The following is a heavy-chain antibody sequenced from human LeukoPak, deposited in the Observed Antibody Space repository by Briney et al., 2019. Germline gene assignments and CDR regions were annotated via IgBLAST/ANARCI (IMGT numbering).Heavy chain of an antibody. V-gene: IGHV3-23*01. CDR1: GFTFSSYA. CDR2: ISGSGGST. J-gene: IGHJ4*02. Sequence: QSGGSLRLSCAASGFTFSSYAMSWVRQAPGKGLEWVSAISGSGGSTYYADSVKGRFTISRDNSKNTLYLQMNSLRAEDTAVYYCAKDYRGAVTPYFDCWGQGTLVTVSS. CDR3: AKDYRGAVTPYFDC. D-gene: IGHD4-17*01.